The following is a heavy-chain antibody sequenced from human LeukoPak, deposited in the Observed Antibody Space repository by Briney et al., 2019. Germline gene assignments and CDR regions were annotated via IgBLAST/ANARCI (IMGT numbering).Heavy chain of an antibody. CDR2: IIPLFGKA. CDR3: ARGGGGYNWNDVPDF. J-gene: IGHJ4*02. Sequence: SVKVSCKTSGGTFSSSAISWVRQAPGQGLEWMGGIIPLFGKANYAQKFRGRVTITADESTSTVYMEVSSLTSDDTAVYYCARGGGGYNWNDVPDFWGQGTLVTVSS. CDR1: GGTFSSSA. V-gene: IGHV1-69*01. D-gene: IGHD1-1*01.